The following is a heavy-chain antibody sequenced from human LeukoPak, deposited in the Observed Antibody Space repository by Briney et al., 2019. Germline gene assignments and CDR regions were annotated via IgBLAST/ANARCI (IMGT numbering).Heavy chain of an antibody. D-gene: IGHD3-22*01. CDR2: INSDGSST. J-gene: IGHJ5*02. Sequence: GSLRLSCAASGFTFSSYWMHWVRQAPGKGLVWVSLINSDGSSTSYADSVKGRFTISRDNAKNTLYLQMNSLRAEDTAVYYCARVYYDSSGYLPWGQGTLVTVSS. CDR1: GFTFSSYW. CDR3: ARVYYDSSGYLP. V-gene: IGHV3-74*01.